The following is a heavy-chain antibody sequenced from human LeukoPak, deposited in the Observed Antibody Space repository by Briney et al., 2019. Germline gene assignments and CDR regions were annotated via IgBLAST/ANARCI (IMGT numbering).Heavy chain of an antibody. CDR3: ARDCSDVVPAASARGDY. CDR2: ISSSSSTI. CDR1: GFTFSSYS. J-gene: IGHJ4*02. V-gene: IGHV3-48*01. D-gene: IGHD2-2*01. Sequence: GGSLRLSCAASGFTFSSYSMNWVRQAPGKGLEWVSYISSSSSTIYYADSVKGRFTISRDNAKNSLYLLMNSLRAEDTAVYYCARDCSDVVPAASARGDYWGQGTLVTVSS.